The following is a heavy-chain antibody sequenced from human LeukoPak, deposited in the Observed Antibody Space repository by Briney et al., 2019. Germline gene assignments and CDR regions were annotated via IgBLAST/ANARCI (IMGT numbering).Heavy chain of an antibody. CDR3: ARESSSRDFDY. Sequence: GGSLRLSCAASGFTFSSYSMNWVRQAPGKGLEWVSSISSSSSYIYYADSVKGRFTISRDNAKNSLYLQINSLRAEDTAVYYCARESSSRDFDYWGQGTLVTVSS. V-gene: IGHV3-21*01. D-gene: IGHD6-13*01. J-gene: IGHJ4*02. CDR2: ISSSSSYI. CDR1: GFTFSSYS.